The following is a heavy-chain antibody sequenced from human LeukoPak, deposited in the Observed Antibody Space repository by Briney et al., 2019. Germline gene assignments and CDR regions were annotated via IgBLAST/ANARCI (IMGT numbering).Heavy chain of an antibody. CDR3: ARVGFTTSWSNFDY. CDR2: INPNSGDT. Sequence: GASVKVSCKASGYTFTGYYMQWVRQAPGQGLEWMGWINPNSGDTNYAQKFQGRVTMTRDTSISTAYMELSRLRSDDTAVYYCARVGFTTSWSNFDYWGQGTPVTVSS. CDR1: GYTFTGYY. D-gene: IGHD2-2*01. V-gene: IGHV1-2*02. J-gene: IGHJ4*02.